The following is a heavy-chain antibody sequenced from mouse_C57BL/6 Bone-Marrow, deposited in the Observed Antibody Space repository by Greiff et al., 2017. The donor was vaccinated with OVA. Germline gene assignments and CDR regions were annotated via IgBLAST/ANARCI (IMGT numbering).Heavy chain of an antibody. V-gene: IGHV1-4*01. J-gene: IGHJ4*01. CDR1: GYTFTSYT. Sequence: QVQLQQSGAELARPGASVKMSCKASGYTFTSYTMPWVKQRPGQGLEWIGYINPSSGYTKYNQKFKDKATLPADTSSSTAYMQLSSLTSEDSAVYYCARAYYSNPRYYYAMDYWGQGTSVTVSS. CDR2: INPSSGYT. D-gene: IGHD2-5*01. CDR3: ARAYYSNPRYYYAMDY.